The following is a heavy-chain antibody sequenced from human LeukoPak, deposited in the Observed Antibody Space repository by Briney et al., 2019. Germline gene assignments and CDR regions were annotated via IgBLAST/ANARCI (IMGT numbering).Heavy chain of an antibody. CDR3: AKARSSSLRQKFDY. CDR2: ISGSGGST. D-gene: IGHD6-6*01. J-gene: IGHJ4*02. CDR1: GFTFSSYA. V-gene: IGHV3-23*01. Sequence: GGSLRLSCAASGFTFSSYAMSWVRQAPGKGLEWVSAISGSGGSTYYADSVKGRFTISGDNSKNTLYLQMNSLRAEDTAVYYCAKARSSSLRQKFDYWGQGTLVTVSS.